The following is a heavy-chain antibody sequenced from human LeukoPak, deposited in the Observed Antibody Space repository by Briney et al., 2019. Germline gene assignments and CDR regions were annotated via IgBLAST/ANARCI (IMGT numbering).Heavy chain of an antibody. V-gene: IGHV3-23*01. CDR3: ARGLVDVHDSSGYYSNWFDP. CDR1: GFTFTSYA. D-gene: IGHD3-22*01. CDR2: ISGSGANT. Sequence: GGSLRLSCAASGFTFTSYAMTWGRQAPGKGLEWVSAISGSGANTYYADTVQGRFTISRDKSKNTLYVQMKSLRVEDTAVYYCARGLVDVHDSSGYYSNWFDPWGQGTLVTVSS. J-gene: IGHJ5*02.